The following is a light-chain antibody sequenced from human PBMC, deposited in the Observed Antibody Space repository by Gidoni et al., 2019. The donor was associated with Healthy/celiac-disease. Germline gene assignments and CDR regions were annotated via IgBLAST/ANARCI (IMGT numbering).Light chain of an antibody. V-gene: IGKV1-5*03. CDR2: KAS. CDR3: QQYNSYSPEYT. CDR1: QSISSW. J-gene: IGKJ2*01. Sequence: IQITQSPSTLSASVGDRVTITCRASQSISSWFAWYQQKPGKAPKLLIYKASSLESGVPSRFSGSGSGTEFTLTISSLQPDDFATYYCQQYNSYSPEYTFGQGTKLEIK.